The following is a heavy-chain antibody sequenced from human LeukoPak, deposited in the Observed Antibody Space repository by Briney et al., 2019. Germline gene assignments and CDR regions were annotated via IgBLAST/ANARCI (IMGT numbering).Heavy chain of an antibody. Sequence: SETLSLTCAVYGGSFSGYYWSWIRQPPGKGLEWIGEINHSGSTNYNPSLKSRVTISVDTSKNQFSLKLSSVTAADTAVYYCARGGSEGSRERMYYFDYWGQGTLVTVSS. CDR1: GGSFSGYY. J-gene: IGHJ4*02. CDR3: ARGGSEGSRERMYYFDY. V-gene: IGHV4-34*01. CDR2: INHSGST. D-gene: IGHD3-10*01.